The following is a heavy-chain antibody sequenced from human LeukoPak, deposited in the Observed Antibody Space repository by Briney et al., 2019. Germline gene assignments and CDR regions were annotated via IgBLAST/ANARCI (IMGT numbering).Heavy chain of an antibody. CDR2: ISSSSSYI. Sequence: GGSLRLPCAASGFTFSSYSMNWVRQAPGKGLEWVSSISSSSSYIYYADSVKGRFTISRDNAKNSLYLQMNSLRAEDTAVYYCARAYGDYAEYFQHWGQGTLVTVSS. D-gene: IGHD4-17*01. V-gene: IGHV3-21*01. CDR1: GFTFSSYS. CDR3: ARAYGDYAEYFQH. J-gene: IGHJ1*01.